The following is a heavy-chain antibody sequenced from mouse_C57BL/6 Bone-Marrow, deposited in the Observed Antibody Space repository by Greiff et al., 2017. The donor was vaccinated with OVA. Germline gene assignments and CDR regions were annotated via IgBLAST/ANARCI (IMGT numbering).Heavy chain of an antibody. D-gene: IGHD1-1*01. V-gene: IGHV1-59*01. Sequence: VQLQQPGAELVRPGTSVKLSCKASGYTFTSYWMHWVKQRPGQGLEWIGVIDPSDSYTNYNQKFKGKATLTVDTSSSTAYMQLNSLTSEDSAVYYCARYGVYYYGSSFAYWGQGTLVTVSA. CDR3: ARYGVYYYGSSFAY. J-gene: IGHJ3*01. CDR2: IDPSDSYT. CDR1: GYTFTSYW.